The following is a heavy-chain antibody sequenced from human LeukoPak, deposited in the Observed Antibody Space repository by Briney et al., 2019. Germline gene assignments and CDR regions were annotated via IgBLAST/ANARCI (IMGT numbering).Heavy chain of an antibody. CDR3: ASDPYDSSGYYPGFDY. V-gene: IGHV3-74*01. J-gene: IGHJ4*02. CDR2: ISSDGSST. D-gene: IGHD3-22*01. Sequence: GGSLRLSCAASGFTFSSYWMHWVRQAPGKGLVWVSRISSDGSSTSYADSVKGRFTISRDNAKNTLYLQMNSLRAEDTAVYYCASDPYDSSGYYPGFDYWGQGTLVTVSS. CDR1: GFTFSSYW.